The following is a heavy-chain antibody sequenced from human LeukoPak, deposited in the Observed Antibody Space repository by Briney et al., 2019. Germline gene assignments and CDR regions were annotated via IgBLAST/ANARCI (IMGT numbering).Heavy chain of an antibody. V-gene: IGHV4-34*01. D-gene: IGHD2-8*01. CDR1: GFTFSSYA. Sequence: GSLRLSCAASGFTFSSYAMSWIRQPPGKGLEWIGEINHSGSTNYNPSLKSRVTISVDTSKNQFSLKLSSVTAADTAVYYCARGEWSNDAFDIWGQGTMVTVSS. CDR2: INHSGST. J-gene: IGHJ3*02. CDR3: ARGEWSNDAFDI.